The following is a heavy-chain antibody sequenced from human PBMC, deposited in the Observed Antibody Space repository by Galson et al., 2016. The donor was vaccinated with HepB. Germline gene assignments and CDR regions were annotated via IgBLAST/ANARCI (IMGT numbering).Heavy chain of an antibody. CDR3: AKEPNYDFWSGHPFDY. D-gene: IGHD3-3*01. CDR1: GFTFSNYW. Sequence: SLRLSCAASGFTFSNYWMHWVRQGPGKGLEWVSVISGSGGTTYYADSVKGRFTISRDNSKNALYLQMNSLRAEDTAVYYCAKEPNYDFWSGHPFDYWGQGTLVTVSS. J-gene: IGHJ4*02. V-gene: IGHV3-23*01. CDR2: ISGSGGTT.